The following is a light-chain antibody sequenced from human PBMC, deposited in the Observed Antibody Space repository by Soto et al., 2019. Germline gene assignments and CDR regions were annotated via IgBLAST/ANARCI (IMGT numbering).Light chain of an antibody. CDR1: QSVSSSY. Sequence: EILFTQAPSTLSLSPGERATLSCRASQSVSSSYLAWYQQKPGQAPRLLIYGASSRATGIPDRFSGSGSGTDFTLTISRLEPEDFAVYYCQQYGSSPKTFGQGTKVDI. V-gene: IGKV3-20*01. CDR2: GAS. CDR3: QQYGSSPKT. J-gene: IGKJ1*01.